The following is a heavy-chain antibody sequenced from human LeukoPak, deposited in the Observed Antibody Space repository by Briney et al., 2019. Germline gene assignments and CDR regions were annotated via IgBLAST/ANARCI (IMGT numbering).Heavy chain of an antibody. V-gene: IGHV3-15*01. CDR2: IKTKNDGGTT. CDR3: TTIKATWGY. Sequence: PGGSLGLSCAASGFTFSDAWMSWVRQAPGKGLEWVGRIKTKNDGGTTDYAAPVKGRFTISRDDSKNTLYLQVNSLKTEDTAVYYCTTIKATWGYWGQGTLVTVSS. CDR1: GFTFSDAW. D-gene: IGHD7-27*01. J-gene: IGHJ4*01.